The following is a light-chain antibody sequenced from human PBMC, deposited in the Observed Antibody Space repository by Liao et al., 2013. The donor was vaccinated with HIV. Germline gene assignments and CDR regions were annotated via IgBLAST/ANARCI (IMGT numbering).Light chain of an antibody. J-gene: IGLJ2*01. CDR2: QDA. Sequence: SYVLTQPPSVSVAPGKTARITCGGNNIGSKSVHWYQQKPGQSPLLLIYQDAKRPSGIPERFSGSNSGNTATLTISGTQAMDEADYYCHTWDSSTAIFGGGTKLTVL. V-gene: IGLV3-21*01. CDR3: HTWDSSTAI. CDR1: NIGSKS.